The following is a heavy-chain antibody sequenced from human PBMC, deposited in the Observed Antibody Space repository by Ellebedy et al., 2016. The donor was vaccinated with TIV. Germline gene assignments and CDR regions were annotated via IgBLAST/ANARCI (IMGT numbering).Heavy chain of an antibody. CDR1: GFTFSSYA. Sequence: GESLKISXAASGFTFSSYAMSWVRQAPGKGLEWVSAISGSGGSTYYADSVKGRFTISRDNSKNTLYLQMNSLRAEDTAVYYCAKDTYRYDSSGYYPDAFDIWGQGTMVTVSS. D-gene: IGHD3-22*01. CDR3: AKDTYRYDSSGYYPDAFDI. V-gene: IGHV3-23*01. J-gene: IGHJ3*02. CDR2: ISGSGGST.